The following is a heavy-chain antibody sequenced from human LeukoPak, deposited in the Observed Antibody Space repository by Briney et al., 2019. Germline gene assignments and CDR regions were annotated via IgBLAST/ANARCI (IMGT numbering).Heavy chain of an antibody. V-gene: IGHV5-10-1*01. J-gene: IGHJ4*02. D-gene: IGHD3-22*01. CDR2: IDPSDSYT. CDR3: AITYYYDSSGYYVFDY. Sequence: GESLKISCKGSGYSFTSYWISWVRQMPGKGLEWTGRIDPSDSYTNYSPSFQGHVTVSADKSISTAYLQWSSLKASDTAMYYCAITYYYDSSGYYVFDYWGQGTLVTVSS. CDR1: GYSFTSYW.